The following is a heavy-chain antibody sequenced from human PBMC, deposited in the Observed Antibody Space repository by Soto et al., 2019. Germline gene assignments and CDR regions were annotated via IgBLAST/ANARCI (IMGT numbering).Heavy chain of an antibody. CDR1: GGTFKSYS. D-gene: IGHD2-15*01. CDR3: AKSLYCSAVYCYLSPDT. CDR2: ISPIFGTA. J-gene: IGHJ5*02. V-gene: IGHV1-69*01. Sequence: VQLEQSGAEVQKSGSSVNVSCKASGGTFKSYSITWVRQAPGQGLEWMGGISPIFGTADYSQRFQGRVTSTADESTNTVYMALTGLTSEDTAVYYCAKSLYCSAVYCYLSPDTWGQGTLVSVSS.